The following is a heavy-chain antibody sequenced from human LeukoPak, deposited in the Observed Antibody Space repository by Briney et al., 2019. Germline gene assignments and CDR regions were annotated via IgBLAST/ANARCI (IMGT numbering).Heavy chain of an antibody. V-gene: IGHV5-51*01. Sequence: GESLKISCKGSGYRFTSHWIGWVRQLPGKGLEWMGIIYPGDSDTRYSPSFQGQVTISADKSISTAYLQWSSLKASDTAMYYCARRSYDPLTGYYPDNWGQGTLVTVSS. CDR1: GYRFTSHW. CDR3: ARRSYDPLTGYYPDN. D-gene: IGHD3-9*01. J-gene: IGHJ4*02. CDR2: IYPGDSDT.